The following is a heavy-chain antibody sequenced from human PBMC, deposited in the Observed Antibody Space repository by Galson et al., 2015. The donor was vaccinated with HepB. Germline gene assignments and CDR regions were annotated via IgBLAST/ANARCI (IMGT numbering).Heavy chain of an antibody. V-gene: IGHV1-69*10. D-gene: IGHD2-8*02. CDR1: GGTFSSYA. Sequence: SVKVSCKASGGTFSSYATSWVRQAPGQGLEWMGGIIPILGIANYAQKFQGRVTITADKSTSTAYMELSSLRSKDTAVYYCASPYCTGGVCSLRLHLYYFDYWGQGTLVTVSS. J-gene: IGHJ4*02. CDR2: IIPILGIA. CDR3: ASPYCTGGVCSLRLHLYYFDY.